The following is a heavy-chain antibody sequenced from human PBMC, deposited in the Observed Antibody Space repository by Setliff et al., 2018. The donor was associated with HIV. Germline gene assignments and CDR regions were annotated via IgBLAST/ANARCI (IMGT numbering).Heavy chain of an antibody. CDR2: IYTSGST. CDR1: GGSISSGTYY. J-gene: IGHJ4*01. D-gene: IGHD3-10*01. Sequence: LSLTCTVSGGSISSGTYYWSWIRQPAGKGLEWIGRIYTSGSTNYNPSLKSRVTISVDTSKNQLSLKLSSVTAADAAVYYCARESYFYYFDYWG. V-gene: IGHV4-61*02. CDR3: ARESYFYYFDY.